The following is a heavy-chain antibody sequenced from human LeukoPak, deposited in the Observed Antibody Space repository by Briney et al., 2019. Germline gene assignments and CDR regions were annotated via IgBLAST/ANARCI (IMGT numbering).Heavy chain of an antibody. CDR2: IYYSGST. Sequence: SETLSLTCTVSGGSISSYYWSWIRQPPGKGLEWIGYIYYSGSTNYNPSLKSRVTISVDTSKNQFSLKLNSVTAADTAVYYCARRGYASGSYGYWGQGTLVTVSS. D-gene: IGHD3-10*01. CDR3: ARRGYASGSYGY. J-gene: IGHJ4*02. V-gene: IGHV4-59*12. CDR1: GGSISSYY.